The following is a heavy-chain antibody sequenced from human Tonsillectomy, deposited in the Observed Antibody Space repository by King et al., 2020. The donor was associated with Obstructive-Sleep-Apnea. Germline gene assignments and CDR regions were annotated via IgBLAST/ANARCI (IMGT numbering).Heavy chain of an antibody. CDR3: AGDIRGRITMIVVVIGVAFDI. CDR1: GFTFSSYA. D-gene: IGHD3-22*01. Sequence: VQLVESGGGVVQPGGSLRLSCAASGFTFSSYAMHWVRQAPGKGLEWVAVISYDGSNKYYADSVKGRFTISRDNSKNTLYLQMNSLRAEDTAVYYCAGDIRGRITMIVVVIGVAFDIWGQGTMVTVSS. V-gene: IGHV3-30*04. CDR2: ISYDGSNK. J-gene: IGHJ3*02.